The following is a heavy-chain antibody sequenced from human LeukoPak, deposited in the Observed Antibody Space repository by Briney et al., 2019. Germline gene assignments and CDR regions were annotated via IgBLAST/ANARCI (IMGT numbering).Heavy chain of an antibody. J-gene: IGHJ4*02. Sequence: PSETLSLTCTVSGGSISSYYWSWIRQPPGKGLEWIGYIYYSGSTNYNPSLKSRVTISVDTSKNQFSLKLSSVTAADTAVYYCARGSPYYYDSSGYHYYFDYWGQGPPVTVSS. D-gene: IGHD3-22*01. CDR1: GGSISSYY. V-gene: IGHV4-59*01. CDR2: IYYSGST. CDR3: ARGSPYYYDSSGYHYYFDY.